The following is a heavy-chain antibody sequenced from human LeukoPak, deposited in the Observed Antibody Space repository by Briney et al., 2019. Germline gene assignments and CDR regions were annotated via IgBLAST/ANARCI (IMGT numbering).Heavy chain of an antibody. CDR1: GFTFSSYW. Sequence: SGGSLRLSCAASGFTFSSYWMHWVRQAPGKVLVWVSRINSDGSSTSYADSVKGRFTISRDNAKNTLYLQMNSLRAEDTAVYYCARDLKLGYPPFWGKGTTVTISS. V-gene: IGHV3-74*01. D-gene: IGHD2-15*01. CDR2: INSDGSST. CDR3: ARDLKLGYPPF. J-gene: IGHJ6*04.